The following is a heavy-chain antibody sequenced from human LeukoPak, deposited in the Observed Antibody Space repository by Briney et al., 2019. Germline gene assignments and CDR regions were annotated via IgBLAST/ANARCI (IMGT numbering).Heavy chain of an antibody. D-gene: IGHD4-23*01. CDR1: VFTFDDYA. V-gene: IGHV3-9*01. CDR3: AKVSTLEVTLIDY. Sequence: PGGSLRLSCAASVFTFDDYAMHWVRQAPGKGLEWVSGISWNSGSIGYADSVKGRFTISRDNAKNSLYLQMNSLRAEDTALYYCAKVSTLEVTLIDYWGQGTLVTVSS. CDR2: ISWNSGSI. J-gene: IGHJ4*02.